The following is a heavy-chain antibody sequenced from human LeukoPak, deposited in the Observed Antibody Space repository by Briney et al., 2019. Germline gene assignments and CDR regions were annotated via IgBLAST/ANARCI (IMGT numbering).Heavy chain of an antibody. CDR1: AFSFSGSA. CDR2: IRSKTNNYTT. D-gene: IGHD1-1*01. CDR3: TSRGTAGSRGMDV. J-gene: IGHJ6*02. V-gene: IGHV3-73*01. Sequence: GGSLTLSCAASAFSFSGSALHWVRQASGRGLQWIGRIRSKTNNYTTTYIASVRGRFTISRDDSKNTTFLQMVSLKTEDTAIYYCTSRGTAGSRGMDVWGQGTAVTVSS.